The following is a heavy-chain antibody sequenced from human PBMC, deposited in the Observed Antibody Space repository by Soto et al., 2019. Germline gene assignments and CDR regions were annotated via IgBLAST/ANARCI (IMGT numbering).Heavy chain of an antibody. CDR2: IYYSGST. J-gene: IGHJ4*02. Sequence: LSLTCTVSGGSVSSGSYYWNWIRQPPGKGLEWIGYIYYSGSTNYNPSLKSRVTISVDTSKNQFSLKLSSVTAADTAVYYCARGTSGYQPLDYWGQGTLVAVSS. CDR1: GGSVSSGSYY. CDR3: ARGTSGYQPLDY. D-gene: IGHD3-22*01. V-gene: IGHV4-61*01.